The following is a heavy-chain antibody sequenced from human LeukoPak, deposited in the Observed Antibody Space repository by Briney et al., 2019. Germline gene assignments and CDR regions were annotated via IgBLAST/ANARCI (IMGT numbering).Heavy chain of an antibody. V-gene: IGHV3-74*01. Sequence: PGRSLRLSCAASGFTFSSYWMHWVRQVPGKGLVWVARINPGGSSITYADSVKGRFTISRDNAKNTLYLQMNSLRVEDTAMYYCAKGYGDYANWFDPWGQGTLVTVSS. J-gene: IGHJ5*02. CDR2: INPGGSSI. CDR1: GFTFSSYW. D-gene: IGHD4-17*01. CDR3: AKGYGDYANWFDP.